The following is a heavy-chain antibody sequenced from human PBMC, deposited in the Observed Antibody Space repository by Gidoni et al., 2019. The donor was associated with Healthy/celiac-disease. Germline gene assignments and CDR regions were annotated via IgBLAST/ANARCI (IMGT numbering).Heavy chain of an antibody. V-gene: IGHV4-39*01. CDR2: IYYSGST. D-gene: IGHD3-10*01. CDR1: GGSISSSSYY. CDR3: ARLGVLLWFGELLSTLPIDY. Sequence: QLQLQESGPGLVKPSETLSLTCTVSGGSISSSSYYWGWIRQPPGKGLEWIGSIYYSGSTYYNPALKSRVTISVETAKNQFSLKLSFVTGADTAGYYCARLGVLLWFGELLSTLPIDYWGQGTLVTVSS. J-gene: IGHJ4*02.